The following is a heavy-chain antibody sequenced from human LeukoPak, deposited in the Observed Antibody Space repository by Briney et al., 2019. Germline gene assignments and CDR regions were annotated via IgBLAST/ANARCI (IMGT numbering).Heavy chain of an antibody. D-gene: IGHD3-10*01. J-gene: IGHJ6*02. Sequence: PSETLSLTCAVSGGSISSGGYSWSWIRQPPGKGLEWIGYIYHSGSTYYNPSLKSRVTISVDRSKNQFSLKLTSVTAADTAVYYCASYYTFSYYYGMDVWGQGTTVTVSS. V-gene: IGHV4-30-2*01. CDR3: ASYYTFSYYYGMDV. CDR2: IYHSGST. CDR1: GGSISSGGYS.